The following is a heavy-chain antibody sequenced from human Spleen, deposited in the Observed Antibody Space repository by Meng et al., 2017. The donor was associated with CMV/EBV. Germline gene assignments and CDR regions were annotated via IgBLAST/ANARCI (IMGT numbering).Heavy chain of an antibody. V-gene: IGHV1-2*02. CDR2: INPNSGGT. CDR1: GYTFTGYY. J-gene: IGHJ4*02. D-gene: IGHD3-16*02. Sequence: ASGYTFTGYYMHWVRQAPEQGLEWMGWINPNSGGTNYAQKFQGRVTMTRDTSISTAYMELSRLRSDDTAVYYCAREWSVGGSYLFDYWGQGTLVTVSS. CDR3: AREWSVGGSYLFDY.